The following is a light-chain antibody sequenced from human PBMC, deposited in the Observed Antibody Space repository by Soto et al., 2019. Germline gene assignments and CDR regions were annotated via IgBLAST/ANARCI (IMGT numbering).Light chain of an antibody. J-gene: IGKJ5*01. CDR2: AAS. CDR3: QQLNSYPIT. CDR1: QGISTF. Sequence: DLQLTQSPSFLSASVGDRVTITCRASQGISTFLAWYQLKPGKAPKLLIYAASTLQSGVPSRFSGSGSGTEFTLTISSLQPEDVATYYCQQLNSYPITFGQGTRLEIK. V-gene: IGKV1-9*01.